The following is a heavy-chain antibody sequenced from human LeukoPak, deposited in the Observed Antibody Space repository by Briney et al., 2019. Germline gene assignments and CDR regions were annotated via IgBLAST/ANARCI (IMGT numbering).Heavy chain of an antibody. CDR1: GFTFSSYG. D-gene: IGHD3-3*01. CDR2: ISSSSSTI. Sequence: GRSLRLSCAASGFTFSSYGMHWVRQAPGKGLEWVSYISSSSSTIYYADSVKGRFTISRDNSKNTLYLQMNSLRAEDTAVYYCAKGGRAYYDFWSGLDAFDIWGQGTMVAVSS. V-gene: IGHV3-48*01. CDR3: AKGGRAYYDFWSGLDAFDI. J-gene: IGHJ3*02.